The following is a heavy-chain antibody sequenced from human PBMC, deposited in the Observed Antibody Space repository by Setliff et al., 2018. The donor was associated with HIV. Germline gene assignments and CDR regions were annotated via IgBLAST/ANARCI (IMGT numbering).Heavy chain of an antibody. D-gene: IGHD3-3*01. CDR1: GGSISSSDW. J-gene: IGHJ3*02. CDR2: INHSGST. CDR3: ARSAVVVPADYNFWSGYPTAHAFDI. Sequence: SETLSLTCSVSGGSISSSDWWSWVRQPPGKGLEWIGEINHSGSTNYNPSLKSRATISVDKSKKQFSLKLSSVTAADTAVYYCARSAVVVPADYNFWSGYPTAHAFDIWGQGTMVTVSS. V-gene: IGHV4-4*02.